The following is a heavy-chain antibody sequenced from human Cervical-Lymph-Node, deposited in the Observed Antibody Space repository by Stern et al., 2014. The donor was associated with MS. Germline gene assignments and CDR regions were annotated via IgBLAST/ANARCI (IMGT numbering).Heavy chain of an antibody. J-gene: IGHJ3*02. Sequence: QVQLVQSGGGLVKPGGSLRLSCAASGFTFSDYYMSWIRQAPGKGLEWVSYISSSSSYTNYADSVKGRFTISRDNAKNSLYLQMNSLRAEDTAVYYCARWNCSSTSCLTFDAFDIWGQGTMVTVSS. CDR1: GFTFSDYY. CDR2: ISSSSSYT. V-gene: IGHV3-11*06. CDR3: ARWNCSSTSCLTFDAFDI. D-gene: IGHD2-2*01.